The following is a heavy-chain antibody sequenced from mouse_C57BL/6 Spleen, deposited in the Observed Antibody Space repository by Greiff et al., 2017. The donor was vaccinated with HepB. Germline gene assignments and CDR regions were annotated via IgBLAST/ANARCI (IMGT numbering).Heavy chain of an antibody. V-gene: IGHV5-4*01. CDR3: ARERAVYYGSSYYAMDC. D-gene: IGHD1-1*01. CDR2: ISDGGSYT. Sequence: EVQLQQSGGGLVKPGGSLKLSCAASGFTFSSYAMSWVRQTPEKRLEWVATISDGGSYTYYPDNVKGRFTISRDNAKNNLYLQMSHLKSEDTAMYYCARERAVYYGSSYYAMDCWGQGTSVTVSS. J-gene: IGHJ4*01. CDR1: GFTFSSYA.